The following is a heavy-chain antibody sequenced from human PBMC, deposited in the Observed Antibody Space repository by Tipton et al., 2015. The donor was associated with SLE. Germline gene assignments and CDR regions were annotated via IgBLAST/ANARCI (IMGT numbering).Heavy chain of an antibody. CDR3: ARDALPITIFGGYGY. Sequence: QSGPEVKKPGSSVKVSCKASGGTFSSYAISWVRQAPGQGLEWMGGIIPIFGTANYAQKFQGRVTITTDESTSTAYMELSSLRSEDTAVYYCARDALPITIFGGYGYWGQGTLVTVSS. CDR1: GGTFSSYA. V-gene: IGHV1-69*05. D-gene: IGHD3-3*01. J-gene: IGHJ4*02. CDR2: IIPIFGTA.